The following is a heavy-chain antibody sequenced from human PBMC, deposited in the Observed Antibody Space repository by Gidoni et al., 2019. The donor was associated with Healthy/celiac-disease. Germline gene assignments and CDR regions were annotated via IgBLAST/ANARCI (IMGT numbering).Heavy chain of an antibody. CDR3: ARVVASYGTDYYYYGMDV. V-gene: IGHV3-21*01. J-gene: IGHJ6*02. CDR2: ISSSSSYI. D-gene: IGHD5-18*01. CDR1: GFTFSSYS. Sequence: EVQLVESGGGLVKPGGSLRLSCAASGFTFSSYSMNWVRQAPGKGLGWVSSISSSSSYIYYADSVKGRFTISRDNAKNSLYLQMNSLRAEDTAVYYCARVVASYGTDYYYYGMDVWGQGTTVTVSS.